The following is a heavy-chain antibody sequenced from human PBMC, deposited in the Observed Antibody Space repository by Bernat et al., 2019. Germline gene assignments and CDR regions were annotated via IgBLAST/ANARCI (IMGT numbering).Heavy chain of an antibody. V-gene: IGHV4-39*01. J-gene: IGHJ4*02. CDR2: IYYRGST. CDR3: ARLSEYSSGWFYFDY. CDR1: GGSISSISYY. Sequence: QLQLQESGPGLVKPSETLSLTCTVSGGSISSISYYWGWIRQPPGKGLEWIGSIYYRGSTYYNPPLKSRVTISVDTSKNQFSLKLSSVTAADTAVYYCARLSEYSSGWFYFDYWGQGTLVTVSS. D-gene: IGHD6-19*01.